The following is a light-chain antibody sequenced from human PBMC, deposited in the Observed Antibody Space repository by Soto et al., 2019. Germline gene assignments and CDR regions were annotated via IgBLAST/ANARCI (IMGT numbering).Light chain of an antibody. J-gene: IGLJ2*01. CDR3: AAWDDSLRAVV. CDR1: RSNIGTYT. V-gene: IGLV1-44*01. CDR2: RNH. Sequence: QSVLTQSPSASGTPGQRVTISCSGSRSNIGTYTVNWYQQLPGTAPTLLIFRNHQRPSGVPARFSGSKSGTSASLAISGPQSEDEADYYCAAWDDSLRAVVFGGGTKVTVL.